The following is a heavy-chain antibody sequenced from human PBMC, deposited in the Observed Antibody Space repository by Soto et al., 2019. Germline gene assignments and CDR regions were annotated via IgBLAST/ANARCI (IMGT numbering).Heavy chain of an antibody. D-gene: IGHD3-10*01. CDR1: GGTFSSYA. J-gene: IGHJ4*02. CDR3: ATPTPLRGAMITNINIDF. Sequence: ASVKVSCKASGGTFSSYAISWVRQAPGQGLEWMGGIIPIFGTANYAQKFQGRVTITADKSTSTAYMELRSLRSDDTAVYYCATPTPLRGAMITNINIDFWGQGTPVTVSS. CDR2: IIPIFGTA. V-gene: IGHV1-69*06.